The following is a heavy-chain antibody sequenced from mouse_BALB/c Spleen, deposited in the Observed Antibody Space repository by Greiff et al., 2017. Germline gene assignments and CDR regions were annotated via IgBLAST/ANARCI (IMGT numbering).Heavy chain of an antibody. CDR2: IDPANGNT. V-gene: IGHV14-3*02. CDR1: GFNIKDTY. Sequence: EVQLQQSGAELVKPGASVKLSCTASGFNIKDTYMHWVKQRPEQGLEWIGRIDPANGNTKYDPKFQGKATITADTSSNTAYLQLSSLTSEDTAVYYCAKLLHFDYWGQGTTLTVSS. CDR3: AKLLHFDY. J-gene: IGHJ2*01. D-gene: IGHD1-1*01.